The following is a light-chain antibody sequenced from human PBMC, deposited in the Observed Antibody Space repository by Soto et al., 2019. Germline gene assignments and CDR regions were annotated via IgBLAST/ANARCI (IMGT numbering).Light chain of an antibody. CDR3: SSYVGSNIII. CDR1: SSDVGGYNF. J-gene: IGLJ2*01. Sequence: QSALTQPPSASGSPGQSVTISCTGTSSDVGGYNFVSWYQQHPGKAPKLMIYEVSKRPSGVPDRFSASKSGNTASLTVSGLQAEDEADYYCSSYVGSNIIIFGGGTKLTVL. V-gene: IGLV2-8*01. CDR2: EVS.